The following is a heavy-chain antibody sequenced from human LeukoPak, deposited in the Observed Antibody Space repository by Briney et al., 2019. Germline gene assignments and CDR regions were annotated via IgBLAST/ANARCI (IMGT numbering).Heavy chain of an antibody. CDR2: ISVSGNT. J-gene: IGHJ4*02. V-gene: IGHV3-23*01. CDR3: AKAPVTTCSGAYCYPFDY. Sequence: GGSLRLSCAASGFTFSSYAMSWVRQGPGKGLEWVSAISVSGNTNHADSVKGRFTISRDSSKNTLYLQMNSLRAGDAAVYYCAKAPVTTCSGAYCYPFDYWSQGTLVTVSS. D-gene: IGHD2-15*01. CDR1: GFTFSSYA.